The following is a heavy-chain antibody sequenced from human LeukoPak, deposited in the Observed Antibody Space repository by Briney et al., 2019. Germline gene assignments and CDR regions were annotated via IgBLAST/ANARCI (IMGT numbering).Heavy chain of an antibody. CDR2: ISGSGGST. CDR3: AKDVEMATITLGAFDI. CDR1: GFTFSSYA. D-gene: IGHD5-24*01. V-gene: IGHV3-23*01. Sequence: GGSLRLSCAASGFTFSSYAMSWVRQAPGKGLEWVSAISGSGGSTYYADSVKGRFTISRDNSKNTLYLQMNSLRAEDTAVYYCAKDVEMATITLGAFDIWGQGTMVTVSS. J-gene: IGHJ3*02.